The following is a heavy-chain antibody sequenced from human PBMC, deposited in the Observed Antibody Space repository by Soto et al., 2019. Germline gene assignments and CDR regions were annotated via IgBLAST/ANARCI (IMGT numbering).Heavy chain of an antibody. J-gene: IGHJ4*02. CDR2: ISGSDGST. Sequence: EVQLLESGGGLVQPGGSLRLSCAASGFTLSNYGMNWVRQAPGKGLEWVSGISGSDGSTYYADSVKGRFTISRDNSKNTLYLQMNTLRAEDTAVYYCAKDQYYDGGQGTLVTVSS. D-gene: IGHD3-22*01. CDR3: AKDQYYD. V-gene: IGHV3-23*01. CDR1: GFTLSNYG.